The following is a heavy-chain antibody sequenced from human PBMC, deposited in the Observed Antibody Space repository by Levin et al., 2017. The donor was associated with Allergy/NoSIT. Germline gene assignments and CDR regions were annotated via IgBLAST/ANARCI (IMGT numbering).Heavy chain of an antibody. CDR2: SSDYGRST. D-gene: IGHD6-13*01. J-gene: IGHJ4*02. CDR1: GFTYSGYA. Sequence: GGSLRLSCAASGFTYSGYAMSWVRQVPGKGLEWVSTSSDYGRSTSYADSVRGRFTISRDNPKSMLFLQMGSLRVEDTATYDCVNDRLRYSSSWFDFWGQGTLVTVSS. V-gene: IGHV3-23*01. CDR3: VNDRLRYSSSWFDF.